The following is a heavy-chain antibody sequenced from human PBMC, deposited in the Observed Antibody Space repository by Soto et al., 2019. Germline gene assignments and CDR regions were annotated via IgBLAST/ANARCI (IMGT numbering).Heavy chain of an antibody. V-gene: IGHV3-30*18. CDR3: AKDLGHGGRGAFDI. Sequence: QVQLVESGGGVVQPGRSLRLSCAASGFTFSSYGMHWVRQAPGKGLEWVAVISYDGSNKYYADSVKGRFTISRDNSKNTLYLQMNSLRAEDTPVYYCAKDLGHGGRGAFDIWGQGTMVTVSS. J-gene: IGHJ3*02. CDR1: GFTFSSYG. CDR2: ISYDGSNK. D-gene: IGHD7-27*01.